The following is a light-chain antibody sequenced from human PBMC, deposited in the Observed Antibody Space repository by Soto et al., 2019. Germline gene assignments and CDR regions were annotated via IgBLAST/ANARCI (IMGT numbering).Light chain of an antibody. J-gene: IGKJ1*01. CDR3: QQYNNWPPWT. CDR1: QSVSSN. CDR2: GAS. Sequence: DIVMTQSPATLSVSPGERATLSCRASQSVSSNLAWYQQKPGQAPRLLIYGASTRATGIPARFSGSGSGTEFTLTISSLQSEDFADYYCQQYNNWPPWTFGQGTKVEIK. V-gene: IGKV3-15*01.